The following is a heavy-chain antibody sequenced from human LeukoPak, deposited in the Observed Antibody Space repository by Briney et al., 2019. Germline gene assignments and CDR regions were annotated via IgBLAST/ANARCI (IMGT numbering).Heavy chain of an antibody. J-gene: IGHJ6*03. V-gene: IGHV4-34*01. CDR3: ATTHLYYYYYMDV. Sequence: TSETLSLTCAVYGGSFSGYYWSWIRQPPGKGLEWIGEINHSGSTNYNPSLKSRVTISVDTSKNQFSLKLSSVTAADTAVYYCATTHLYYYYYMDVWGKGTTVTVSS. CDR2: INHSGST. CDR1: GGSFSGYY.